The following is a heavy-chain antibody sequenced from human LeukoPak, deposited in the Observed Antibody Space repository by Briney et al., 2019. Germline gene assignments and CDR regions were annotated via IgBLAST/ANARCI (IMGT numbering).Heavy chain of an antibody. D-gene: IGHD5-24*01. J-gene: IGHJ4*02. CDR2: ISHGGGKE. V-gene: IGHV3-30*18. Sequence: RTGGSLRLSCAASGFPFHDHDMYWVRQTPGKGLEWVALISHGGGKEHYAESVKGRFTISRDNSRNTVYLQMSSLRSDDTAIYYCAKTLDGFWPQFDFWGQGTLLTVSS. CDR3: AKTLDGFWPQFDF. CDR1: GFPFHDHD.